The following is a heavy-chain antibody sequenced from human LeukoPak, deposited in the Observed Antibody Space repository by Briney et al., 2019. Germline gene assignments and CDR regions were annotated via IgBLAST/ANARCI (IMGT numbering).Heavy chain of an antibody. V-gene: IGHV4-38-2*02. Sequence: SETLTLTCTVSGSGYSISGGYYWGWIRQPPGKGLEWIGSIYHTGSTYYNPSLKSRATISVDTSKNQFSQKLKSVTAADTAVYYCAGQFDSSGSYFYWGQGTLVTVSS. J-gene: IGHJ4*02. CDR2: IYHTGST. CDR3: AGQFDSSGSYFY. D-gene: IGHD3-22*01. CDR1: GSGYSISGGYY.